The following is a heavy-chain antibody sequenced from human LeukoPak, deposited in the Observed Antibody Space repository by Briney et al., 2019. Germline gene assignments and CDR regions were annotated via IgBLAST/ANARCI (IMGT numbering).Heavy chain of an antibody. J-gene: IGHJ4*02. CDR1: GYTFTSYG. V-gene: IGHV1-18*01. CDR3: ARGRVRRGYSYGNLDY. Sequence: ASVKVSCKASGYTFTSYGISWVRQAPGQGLEWMGWISAYNGNTNYAQKLQGGVTMTTDTSTSTAYMELRSLRSDDTAVYYCARGRVRRGYSYGNLDYWGQGTLVTVSS. CDR2: ISAYNGNT. D-gene: IGHD5-18*01.